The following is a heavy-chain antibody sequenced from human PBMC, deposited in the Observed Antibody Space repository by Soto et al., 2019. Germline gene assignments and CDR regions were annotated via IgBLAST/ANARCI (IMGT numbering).Heavy chain of an antibody. D-gene: IGHD4-17*01. CDR2: MCHSGST. V-gene: IGHV4-31*03. CDR3: ASRDYGYTFNI. Sequence: PSETLSLTCTVSGGSVTGGGFCWSWIRQHPGEGLEFIGYMCHSGSTNYNPSLKSRVAISIDTSKNQFSLTLTFVTAADTTVYYCASRDYGYTFNIWGQGTMVTVSS. CDR1: GGSVTGGGFC. J-gene: IGHJ3*02.